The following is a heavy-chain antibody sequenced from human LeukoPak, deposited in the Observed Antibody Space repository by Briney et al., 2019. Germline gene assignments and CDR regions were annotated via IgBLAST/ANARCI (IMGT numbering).Heavy chain of an antibody. CDR2: ISGSGGTT. D-gene: IGHD6-19*01. CDR3: AKDHLPGIVVADRDY. Sequence: GGSLRLSCAASGFIFSRYGMSWVRQAPGKGLEWVSAISGSGGTTYYADSVKGRLTISRDSSKNTLYLQINSLRAEDTAVYYCAKDHLPGIVVADRDYWGQGTLVTVSS. CDR1: GFIFSRYG. J-gene: IGHJ4*02. V-gene: IGHV3-23*01.